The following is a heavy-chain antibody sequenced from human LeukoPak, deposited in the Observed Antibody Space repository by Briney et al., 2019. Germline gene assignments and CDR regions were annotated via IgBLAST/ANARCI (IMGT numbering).Heavy chain of an antibody. CDR1: GFIFSTYG. CDR3: AKDSSTYYYGSGSYGGSVDY. D-gene: IGHD3-10*01. Sequence: GGSLRLSCAASGFIFSTYGMHWVRQAPGKGLEWVAFIRYDGSNKYYADFVKGRFTISRDNSKNTLYLQMNSLRAEDTAVYYCAKDSSTYYYGSGSYGGSVDYWGQGTLVTVSS. V-gene: IGHV3-30*02. CDR2: IRYDGSNK. J-gene: IGHJ4*02.